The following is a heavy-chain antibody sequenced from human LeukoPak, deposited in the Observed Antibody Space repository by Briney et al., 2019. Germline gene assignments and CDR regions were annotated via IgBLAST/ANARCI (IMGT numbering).Heavy chain of an antibody. V-gene: IGHV1-8*01. Sequence: ASVKVSCKASGYTFTSYDINWVRQATGQGLEWMGWMNPNSGGTGYAQNFQGRVTMTGNTSTRTAYMELSSLRYEDTAVYFCARGAELWDDAFDVWGQGTTVTVSS. CDR2: MNPNSGGT. J-gene: IGHJ3*01. CDR1: GYTFTSYD. D-gene: IGHD1-26*01. CDR3: ARGAELWDDAFDV.